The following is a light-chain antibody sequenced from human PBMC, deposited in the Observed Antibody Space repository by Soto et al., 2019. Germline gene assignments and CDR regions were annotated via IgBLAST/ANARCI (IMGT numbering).Light chain of an antibody. Sequence: QSALTQPASVSGSPGQSITISCTGTSSDVGGYHYVSWYQQHPGRATKLMIYEVTNRPSGISNRFSGSKSGNTASLTISGLQAEDETDYYCSSYTSSSSVVFGGGTKLTVL. J-gene: IGLJ2*01. CDR3: SSYTSSSSVV. CDR2: EVT. CDR1: SSDVGGYHY. V-gene: IGLV2-14*01.